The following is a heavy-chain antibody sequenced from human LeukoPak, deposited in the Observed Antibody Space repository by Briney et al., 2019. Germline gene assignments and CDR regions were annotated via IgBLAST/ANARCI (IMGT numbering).Heavy chain of an antibody. Sequence: KTSETLSLTCTVSGGSLISSSDLWVWIRQPPGKGLEWIGGIYYSGSTYYDPSLKSRINISIDTSKNQFFLRVTSVTAADTAVYYCARATDYPWYFDYWGQGTLVAVSS. CDR1: GGSLISSSDL. V-gene: IGHV4-39*07. CDR2: IYYSGST. D-gene: IGHD4-11*01. J-gene: IGHJ4*02. CDR3: ARATDYPWYFDY.